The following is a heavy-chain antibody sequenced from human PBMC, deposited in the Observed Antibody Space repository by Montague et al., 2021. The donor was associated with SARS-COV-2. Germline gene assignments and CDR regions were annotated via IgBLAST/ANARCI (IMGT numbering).Heavy chain of an antibody. D-gene: IGHD6-13*01. V-gene: IGHV3-9*01. CDR1: RFTFDDYA. J-gene: IGHJ3*02. CDR3: AKLSSSWPVDAFDI. CDR2: ISWNSGSI. Sequence: SLRLSCAASRFTFDDYAMHWVRQAPGKGLEWVSGISWNSGSIGYADSVKGRFTISRDNAKNSLYLQMNSLRAEDTALYYCAKLSSSWPVDAFDIWGQGTMVTVSS.